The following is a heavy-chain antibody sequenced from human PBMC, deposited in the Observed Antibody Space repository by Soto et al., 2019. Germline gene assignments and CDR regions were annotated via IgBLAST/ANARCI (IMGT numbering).Heavy chain of an antibody. V-gene: IGHV2-5*01. Sequence: QITLKESGPTLVKPTQTLTLTCTFSGLSLSTSGVGVGWSRQPPGKALEWLALIYWNDDKRHSPSLKSRLTIXXDXSXXQVVLTMTNMDPADKATYHCAQSLAARPDLDAFDIWGQGTMVTVSS. CDR1: GLSLSTSGVG. CDR3: AQSLAARPDLDAFDI. D-gene: IGHD6-6*01. CDR2: IYWNDDK. J-gene: IGHJ3*02.